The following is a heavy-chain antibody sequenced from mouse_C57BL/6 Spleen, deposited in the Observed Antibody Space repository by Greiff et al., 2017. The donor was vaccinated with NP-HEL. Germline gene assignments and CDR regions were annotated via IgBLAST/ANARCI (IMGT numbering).Heavy chain of an antibody. CDR3: ARDPGSSYYYAMDY. CDR1: GYSITSGYY. V-gene: IGHV3-6*01. J-gene: IGHJ4*01. D-gene: IGHD1-1*01. CDR2: ISYDGSN. Sequence: EVQLVESGPGLVKPSQSLSLTCSVTGYSITSGYYWNWIRQFPGNKLEWMGYISYDGSNNYNPSLKNRISITRDTSKNQFFLKLNSVSTEDTATYYCARDPGSSYYYAMDYWGQGTSVTVSS.